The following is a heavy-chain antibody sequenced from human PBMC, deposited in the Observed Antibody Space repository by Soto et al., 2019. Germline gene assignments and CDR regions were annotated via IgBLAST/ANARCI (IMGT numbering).Heavy chain of an antibody. V-gene: IGHV4-59*01. D-gene: IGHD4-17*01. CDR3: ARDPDPQFSGGDYDGDYYYYYMDV. Sequence: SETLSLTCTVSGGSISSYYWSWIRQPPGKGLEWIGYIYYSGSTNYNPSLKSRVTISVDTSKNQFSLKLSSVTAADTAVYYCARDPDPQFSGGDYDGDYYYYYMDVWGKGTTVTVSS. CDR2: IYYSGST. CDR1: GGSISSYY. J-gene: IGHJ6*03.